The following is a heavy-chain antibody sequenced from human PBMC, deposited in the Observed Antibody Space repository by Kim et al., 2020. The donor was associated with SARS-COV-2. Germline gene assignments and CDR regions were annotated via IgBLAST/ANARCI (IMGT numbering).Heavy chain of an antibody. V-gene: IGHV3-23*01. CDR1: GFTFSSYA. J-gene: IGHJ5*01. D-gene: IGHD6-13*01. CDR2: ITGSADNT. Sequence: GGSLRLSCAASGFTFSSYAMSWVRQAPGKGLEWVSGITGSADNTYYADSVKGRFTISRDNSKNTLYLQMNSLRAEDTAIYYCAKDPRKYSSTWYSNWFDPWGQGTLVTVSS. CDR3: AKDPRKYSSTWYSNWFDP.